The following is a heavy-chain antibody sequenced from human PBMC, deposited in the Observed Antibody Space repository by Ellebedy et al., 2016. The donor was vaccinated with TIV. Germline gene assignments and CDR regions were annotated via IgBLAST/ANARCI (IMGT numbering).Heavy chain of an antibody. CDR3: ARVRKPHYYYDSSGYSTDLLLWFDP. CDR1: GFTFSSYW. CDR2: IKQDGSEK. Sequence: GESLKISXAASGFTFSSYWMSWVRQAPGKGLEWVANIKQDGSEKYYVDSVKGRFTISRDNAKNSLYLQMNSLRAEDTAVYYCARVRKPHYYYDSSGYSTDLLLWFDPWGQGTLVTVSS. J-gene: IGHJ5*02. V-gene: IGHV3-7*03. D-gene: IGHD3-22*01.